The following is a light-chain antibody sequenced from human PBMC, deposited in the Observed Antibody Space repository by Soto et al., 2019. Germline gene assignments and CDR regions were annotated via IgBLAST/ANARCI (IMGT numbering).Light chain of an antibody. CDR2: EDT. Sequence: QSVLTQPPSVSGSPGQSVTISCTGTSSDVGNYDRVSWYQQPPGTAPKLMIYEDTNRPSGVPDRFSGSKSGNTASLTISGLQAEDESDYYCSLYTSSSTLVFGGGTKVTVL. J-gene: IGLJ2*01. V-gene: IGLV2-18*01. CDR3: SLYTSSSTLV. CDR1: SSDVGNYDR.